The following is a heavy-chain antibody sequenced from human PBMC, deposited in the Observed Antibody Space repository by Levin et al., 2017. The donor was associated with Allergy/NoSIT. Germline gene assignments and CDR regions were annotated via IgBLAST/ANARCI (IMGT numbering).Heavy chain of an antibody. J-gene: IGHJ3*02. D-gene: IGHD3-16*01. Sequence: SETLSLTCTVSGGSISSYYWSWIRQPPGKGLEWIGYIYYSGSTNYNPSLKSRVTISVDTSKNQFSLKLSSVTAADTAVYYCARVHRVWGGAPALDAFDIWGQGTMVTVSS. CDR3: ARVHRVWGGAPALDAFDI. CDR1: GGSISSYY. CDR2: IYYSGST. V-gene: IGHV4-59*01.